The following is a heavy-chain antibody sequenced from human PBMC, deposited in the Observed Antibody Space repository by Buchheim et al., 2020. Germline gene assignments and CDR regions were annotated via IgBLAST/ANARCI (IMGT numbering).Heavy chain of an antibody. CDR3: ARVRIWGTSNYYGMDV. CDR2: INPSGTTI. Sequence: EVQLVESGGGLVQPGGSLRLSCAASGFTFSIFGMNWVRQAPGKGLEWVSYINPSGTTISYADSVRGRLPMSRDTAKSSLYLQMDSLRAEDTAVYYCARVRIWGTSNYYGMDVWGQGTT. J-gene: IGHJ6*02. V-gene: IGHV3-48*04. D-gene: IGHD7-27*01. CDR1: GFTFSIFG.